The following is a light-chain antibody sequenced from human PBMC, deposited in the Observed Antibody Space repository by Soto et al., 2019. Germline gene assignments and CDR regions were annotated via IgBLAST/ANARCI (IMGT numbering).Light chain of an antibody. CDR3: QQRSNWPRT. CDR2: DVS. Sequence: SVLTSSPAHLSLYLAKRATLTCRASQNISSYLIWYQQKPGQAPRLLIYDVSNRATGIPARFSGSGSGTDFTLTISSLEPEDFAVYYCQQRSNWPRTCGQGAKVDI. V-gene: IGKV3-11*01. J-gene: IGKJ1*01. CDR1: QNISSY.